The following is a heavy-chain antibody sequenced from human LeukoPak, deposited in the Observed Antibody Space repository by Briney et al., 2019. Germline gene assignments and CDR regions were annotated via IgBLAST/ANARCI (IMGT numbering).Heavy chain of an antibody. V-gene: IGHV4-34*11. CDR2: IYYSGST. CDR3: ARDQWYPDY. J-gene: IGHJ4*02. D-gene: IGHD2-8*01. CDR1: GGSFSGYY. Sequence: SETLSLTCAVYGGSFSGYYWSWIRQPPGKGLEWIGSIYYSGSTYYNPSLKSRVTMSVDTSKNQFSLKLSSVTAADTAVYYCARDQWYPDYWGQGTLVTVSS.